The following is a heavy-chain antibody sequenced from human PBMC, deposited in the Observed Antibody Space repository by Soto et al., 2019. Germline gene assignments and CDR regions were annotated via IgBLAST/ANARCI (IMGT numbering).Heavy chain of an antibody. Sequence: QVQLQESGPGLVKPSQTLSLTCTVSNDSITSGDFYWGWIRQPSGKGLEWIGYIYFSGTTYYNPSLQSRLTISVDTSKNEFSLRLSSVTAADTAVYYCARNRRSHYYYYVLDVWGHGTTVSVSS. V-gene: IGHV4-30-4*01. J-gene: IGHJ6*02. CDR2: IYFSGTT. CDR1: NDSITSGDFY. CDR3: ARNRRSHYYYYVLDV.